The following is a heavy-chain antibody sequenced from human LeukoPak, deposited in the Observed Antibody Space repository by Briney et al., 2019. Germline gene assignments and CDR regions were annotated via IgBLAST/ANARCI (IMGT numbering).Heavy chain of an antibody. J-gene: IGHJ4*02. CDR3: AKVLSSGYYGN. V-gene: IGHV3-74*01. CDR1: GFTFSSYW. D-gene: IGHD3-22*01. CDR2: ISTDGSST. Sequence: GGSLRLSCAASGFTFSSYWMHWVRQAPGKGLVWVSRISTDGSSTSYADSVKGRFTTSRDNSKNTLYLQMNSLRAEDTAVYYCAKVLSSGYYGNWGQGTLVTVSS.